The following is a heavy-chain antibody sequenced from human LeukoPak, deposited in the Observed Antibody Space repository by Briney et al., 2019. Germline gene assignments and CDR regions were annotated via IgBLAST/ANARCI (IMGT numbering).Heavy chain of an antibody. V-gene: IGHV3-74*01. CDR2: INSAGSST. CDR3: VRGSNDWIGMDV. CDR1: GFTFSSYE. J-gene: IGHJ6*02. Sequence: GGSLRLSCAASGFTFSSYEMNWVRQTPGKGLVCVSRINSAGSSTDYADSVKGRFTISRDNAKNTLYLQMNSLRAEDMAVYYCVRGSNDWIGMDVWGQGTTVTVSS. D-gene: IGHD3-9*01.